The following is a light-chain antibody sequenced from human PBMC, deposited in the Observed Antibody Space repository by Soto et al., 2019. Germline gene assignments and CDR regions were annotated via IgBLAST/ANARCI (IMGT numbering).Light chain of an antibody. CDR3: QQYGGSPPIT. V-gene: IGKV3-20*01. CDR1: HSVSSSY. CDR2: GAS. J-gene: IGKJ5*01. Sequence: EIVLTQSPGTLSLSPGERATLSCRASHSVSSSYLAWYQQKPGQAPRLLIYGASSRATGIPDRFSGSGSGTDFSLTISRLEPEDFEVYYCQQYGGSPPITFGQGTRLEFK.